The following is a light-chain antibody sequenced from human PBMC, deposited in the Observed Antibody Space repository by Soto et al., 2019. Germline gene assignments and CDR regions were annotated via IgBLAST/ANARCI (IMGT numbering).Light chain of an antibody. Sequence: DIQMTQSPSSLSVSLGDRVTITCRASQNVDSYLNWYQQKPGKAPKLLIYAASSLQSGVPSGFSGSGSGTDFTLTISSMQPEDFATYYCQQSYTTPYTFGQVTKLEIK. V-gene: IGKV1-39*01. CDR3: QQSYTTPYT. CDR2: AAS. J-gene: IGKJ2*01. CDR1: QNVDSY.